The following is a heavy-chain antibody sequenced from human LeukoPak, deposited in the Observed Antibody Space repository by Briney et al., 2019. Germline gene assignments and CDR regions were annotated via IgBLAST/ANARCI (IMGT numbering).Heavy chain of an antibody. Sequence: GGSLRLSCAASGFTFSSYAMYWVRQAPGKGLEWVALISFDGRNKYYVDSVKGRFSISRDNSQNTLYLQMNSLRAEDTAVYFCASDAWEFHYYLDYWGQGTLVTVSS. D-gene: IGHD1-26*01. V-gene: IGHV3-30*04. CDR3: ASDAWEFHYYLDY. CDR2: ISFDGRNK. J-gene: IGHJ4*02. CDR1: GFTFSSYA.